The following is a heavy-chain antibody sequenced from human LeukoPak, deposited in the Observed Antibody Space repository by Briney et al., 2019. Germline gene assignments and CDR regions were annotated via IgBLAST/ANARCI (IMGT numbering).Heavy chain of an antibody. V-gene: IGHV7-4-1*02. CDR2: INTNTGNP. D-gene: IGHD3-10*01. J-gene: IGHJ6*03. CDR1: GYTFTSYA. Sequence: GASVKVSCKASGYTFTSYAMNWVRQAPGQGLEWMGWINTNTGNPTYAQGFTGRFVFSLDTSVSTAYLQISSLKAEDTAVYYCARKSEGTFRNYYYYMDVWGKGTTVTVSS. CDR3: ARKSEGTFRNYYYYMDV.